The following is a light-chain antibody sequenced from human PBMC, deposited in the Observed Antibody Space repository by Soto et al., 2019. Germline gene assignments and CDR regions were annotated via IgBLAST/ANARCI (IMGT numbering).Light chain of an antibody. V-gene: IGKV2-28*01. Sequence: DIVMTQSPLSLPVTPGEPASISCRPSQSLLQSTGYNYLVCYLQNPGQSPQLLIYLGSTRASGVPDRFSGSGSGTDFTLKISRVEAEDVGIYYCMQASQTPYTFGPGTKVDIK. J-gene: IGKJ3*01. CDR3: MQASQTPYT. CDR2: LGS. CDR1: QSLLQSTGYNY.